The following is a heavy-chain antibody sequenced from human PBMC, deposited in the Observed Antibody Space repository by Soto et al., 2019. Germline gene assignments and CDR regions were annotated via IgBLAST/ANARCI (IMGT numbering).Heavy chain of an antibody. Sequence: GGSLRLSCAASGFTFSSYSMNWVRQAPGKGLEWVSYISSSSSTIYYADSVKGRFTISRDNAKNSLYLQMNGLRDEDTAVYYCAKTAYDILTGIDYRGQGTLVTVSS. CDR1: GFTFSSYS. CDR2: ISSSSSTI. D-gene: IGHD3-9*01. V-gene: IGHV3-48*02. J-gene: IGHJ4*02. CDR3: AKTAYDILTGIDY.